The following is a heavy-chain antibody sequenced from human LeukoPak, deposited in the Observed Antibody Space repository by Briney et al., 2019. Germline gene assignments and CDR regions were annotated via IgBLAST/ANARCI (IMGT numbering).Heavy chain of an antibody. Sequence: PEASVKVSCKTSGYTFTSYGISWVRQAPGQGLEWMGWISAYNGNANYAQKLQGRVTMTTDTSTSTAYMELRSLRSDDTAVYYCARVGRTVTTRRYGMDVWGQGTTVTVSS. D-gene: IGHD4-17*01. V-gene: IGHV1-18*01. CDR2: ISAYNGNA. CDR1: GYTFTSYG. J-gene: IGHJ6*02. CDR3: ARVGRTVTTRRYGMDV.